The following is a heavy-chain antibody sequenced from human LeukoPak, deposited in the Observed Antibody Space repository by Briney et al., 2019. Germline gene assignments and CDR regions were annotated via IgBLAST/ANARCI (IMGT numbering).Heavy chain of an antibody. CDR3: ARHYPEWLFDY. CDR1: GGSISSYY. J-gene: IGHJ4*02. D-gene: IGHD5-12*01. V-gene: IGHV4-59*08. Sequence: SETLSLTCTVSGGSISSYYWSWIRQPPGKGLEWIRYISYSGSSNYNPSLKSRVTISVDTSKNQFSLKLSSVTAADTAVYYCARHYPEWLFDYWGQGTLVTVSS. CDR2: ISYSGSS.